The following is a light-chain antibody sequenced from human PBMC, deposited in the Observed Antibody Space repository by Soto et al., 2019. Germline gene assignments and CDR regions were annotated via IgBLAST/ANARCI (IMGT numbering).Light chain of an antibody. CDR3: QQYNGYSRT. J-gene: IGKJ1*01. V-gene: IGKV1-5*01. Sequence: DIQMTQSPSTLPASVGDRVTITCRASQNINRRSAWYQQKPGKAPYLLISDVSSLERGVPSRFSGSGSGTEFTLAISSMQPDDFATFYCQQYNGYSRTFGQGTKVDIK. CDR2: DVS. CDR1: QNINRR.